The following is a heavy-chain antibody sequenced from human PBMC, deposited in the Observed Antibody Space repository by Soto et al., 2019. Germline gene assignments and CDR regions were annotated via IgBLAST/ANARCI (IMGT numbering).Heavy chain of an antibody. CDR1: GGTFSSYT. V-gene: IGHV1-69*02. Sequence: QVQLVQSGAEVKKPGSSVKVSCKASGGTFSSYTISWVRQAPGQGLEWMGRIIPILGIANYAQKFQGRVTITADKSTSTAYMELSSLRSEDTAVYYCARVKRGYYGSGSLPGKVDYWGQGPLVTVSS. CDR3: ARVKRGYYGSGSLPGKVDY. CDR2: IIPILGIA. D-gene: IGHD3-10*01. J-gene: IGHJ4*02.